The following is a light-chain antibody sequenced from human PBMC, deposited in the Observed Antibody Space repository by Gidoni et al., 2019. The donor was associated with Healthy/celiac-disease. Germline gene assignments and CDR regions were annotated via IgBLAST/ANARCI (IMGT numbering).Light chain of an antibody. CDR3: QQYGSSPYT. V-gene: IGKV3-20*01. CDR1: QSVSSSY. J-gene: IGKJ2*01. CDR2: GAS. Sequence: EIVLTQSPATRSFSPGERATLSCRASQSVSSSYLAWYQQKPGQAPRLLIYGASSRATGIPDRFSGSGSGTDFTLTISRLEPEDFAVYYCQQYGSSPYTFXQXTKLEIK.